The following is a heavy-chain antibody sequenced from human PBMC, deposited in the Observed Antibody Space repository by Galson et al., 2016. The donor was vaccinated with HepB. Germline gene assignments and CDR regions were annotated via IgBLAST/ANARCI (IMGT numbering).Heavy chain of an antibody. D-gene: IGHD3-16*01. J-gene: IGHJ3*02. CDR3: ARWGTYSEKHAFDI. CDR2: VYYNGGT. CDR1: GGSVRSPSYY. Sequence: ETLSLTCTVSGGSVRSPSYYWTWIRQPPGKGLEWIGYVYYNGGTNYNPSLKSRVTMSVDTSKNQFSLRLSSVTAADTAVYYCARWGTYSEKHAFDIWGQGTMVTVSS. V-gene: IGHV4-61*01.